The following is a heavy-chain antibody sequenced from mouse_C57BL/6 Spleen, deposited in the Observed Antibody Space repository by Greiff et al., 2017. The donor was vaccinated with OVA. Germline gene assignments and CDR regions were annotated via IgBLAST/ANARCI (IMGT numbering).Heavy chain of an antibody. CDR1: GYTFTSYW. CDR2: IHPNSGST. J-gene: IGHJ4*01. D-gene: IGHD2-5*01. CDR3: ARSAYDSNFYAMDY. V-gene: IGHV1-64*01. Sequence: VQLQQPGAELVKPGASVKLSCKASGYTFTSYWMHWVKQRPGQGLEWIGMIHPNSGSTNYNEKFKSKATLTVDKSSSTAYMQLSSLTSEDSAVYYCARSAYDSNFYAMDYWGQGTSVTVSS.